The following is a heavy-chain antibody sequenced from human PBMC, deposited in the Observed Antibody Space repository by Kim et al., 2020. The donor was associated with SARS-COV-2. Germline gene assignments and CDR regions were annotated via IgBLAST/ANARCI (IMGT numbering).Heavy chain of an antibody. D-gene: IGHD3-16*02. CDR3: AKDRVRPYVWGSYRLPDY. Sequence: KGRFTISRDNSKNTLYLQMNSLRAEDTAVYYCAKDRVRPYVWGSYRLPDYWGQGTLVTVSS. V-gene: IGHV3-30*02. J-gene: IGHJ4*02.